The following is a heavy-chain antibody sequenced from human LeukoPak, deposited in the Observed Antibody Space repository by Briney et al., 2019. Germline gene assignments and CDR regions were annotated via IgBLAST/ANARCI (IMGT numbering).Heavy chain of an antibody. Sequence: SETLSLTCTVSGGSISSYYWSWVRQPAGKGLEWIGRLYSSRSTNYNPSLKSRVTMSVDTSKNQFSLKLSSVTAADTAVYYCARHGIAAAGLFDYWGQGTLVTVSS. D-gene: IGHD6-13*01. CDR2: LYSSRST. J-gene: IGHJ4*02. V-gene: IGHV4-4*07. CDR1: GGSISSYY. CDR3: ARHGIAAAGLFDY.